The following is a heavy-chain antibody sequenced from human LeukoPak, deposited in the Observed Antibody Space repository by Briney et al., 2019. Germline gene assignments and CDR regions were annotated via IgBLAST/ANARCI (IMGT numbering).Heavy chain of an antibody. CDR2: IYYSGST. CDR1: GGSLSSGGYY. J-gene: IGHJ4*02. CDR3: ASRPKSSGWYYFDY. Sequence: SETLSLTCTVSGGSLSSGGYYWSWIRQHPGKGLEGIGYIYYSGSTYYHPSLNSGVTISVDTSKNHFSLNPSSVTAAATAVYYCASRPKSSGWYYFDYWGQGTLAAVSS. D-gene: IGHD6-19*01. V-gene: IGHV4-31*03.